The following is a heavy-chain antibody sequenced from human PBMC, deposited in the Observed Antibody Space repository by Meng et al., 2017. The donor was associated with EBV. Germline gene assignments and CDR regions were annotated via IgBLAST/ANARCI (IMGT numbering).Heavy chain of an antibody. CDR1: GGSFTDYY. CDR2: VSHSGRT. CDR3: ARVGYSVHDVSFEDF. Sequence: QVLLRQWGAGLLKPSEXLSLSCAVYGGSFTDYYWSWIRQAPGKSLELIGAVSHSGRTRYNPSLKSRVSMSADVSKKQFSLKMKSVTAADTGVYFCARVGYSVHDVSFEDFWGQGTLVTVSS. J-gene: IGHJ4*02. D-gene: IGHD5/OR15-5a*01. V-gene: IGHV4-34*01.